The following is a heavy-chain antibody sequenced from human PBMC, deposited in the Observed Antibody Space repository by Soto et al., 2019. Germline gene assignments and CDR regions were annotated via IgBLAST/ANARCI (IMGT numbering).Heavy chain of an antibody. CDR3: ARAPESEVGYYGMDV. Sequence: AGGSLRLSCAASGFTFDDYGMSWVRQAPGKGLEWVSGINWNGGSTGYADSLKGRFTISRDNAKNSLYLQMNSLRVEDTAVYYYARAPESEVGYYGMDVWGQGTTVTVSS. J-gene: IGHJ6*02. CDR2: INWNGGST. V-gene: IGHV3-20*04. CDR1: GFTFDDYG. D-gene: IGHD1-26*01.